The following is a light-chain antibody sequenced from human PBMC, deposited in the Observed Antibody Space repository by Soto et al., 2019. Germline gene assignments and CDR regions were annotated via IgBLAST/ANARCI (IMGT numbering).Light chain of an antibody. CDR3: QQRNNWTST. CDR1: QSLTTSY. CDR2: GVS. Sequence: EIVLTQSPGTLSLSPGETATLSCRASQSLTTSYLAWYQKRPGQDPSILIYGVSSRATGIPDRFSRIVSGTDFNLTLARLETEDCAVYEGQQRNNWTSTFCPLTRLEIK. J-gene: IGKJ5*01. V-gene: IGKV3D-20*02.